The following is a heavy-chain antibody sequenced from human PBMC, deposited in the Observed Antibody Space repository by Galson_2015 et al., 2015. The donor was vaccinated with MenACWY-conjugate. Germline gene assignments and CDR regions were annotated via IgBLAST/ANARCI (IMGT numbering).Heavy chain of an antibody. Sequence: QSGAEVKKPGESLKISCTGSGYTFASNWIGWVRQMPGKGLEWMGIIYPGDSDTRYTPSLQGHVTISADKSINTACLQWGSLEASDTAMYYCARQGFGSSSLDYWGQGTLVTVSS. CDR2: IYPGDSDT. CDR1: GYTFASNW. CDR3: ARQGFGSSSLDY. J-gene: IGHJ4*02. V-gene: IGHV5-51*01. D-gene: IGHD6-6*01.